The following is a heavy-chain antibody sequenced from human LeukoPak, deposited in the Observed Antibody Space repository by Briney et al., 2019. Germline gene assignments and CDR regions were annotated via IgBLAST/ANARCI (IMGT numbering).Heavy chain of an antibody. CDR2: ISDSGNT. CDR3: ARVGRGHFDY. J-gene: IGHJ4*02. CDR1: GGSFRGYY. Sequence: SVSLSLTCAVYGGSFRGYYWSWIRQPPGKGLEWIGYISDSGNTNCNPSLESRVTISVDTTKNQFSLKLSSVTAADTAVYYCARVGRGHFDYWGQGTLVTAST. V-gene: IGHV4-59*01. D-gene: IGHD3/OR15-3a*01.